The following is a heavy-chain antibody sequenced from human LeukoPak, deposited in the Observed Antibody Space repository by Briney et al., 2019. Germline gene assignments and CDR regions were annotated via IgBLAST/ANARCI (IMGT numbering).Heavy chain of an antibody. CDR1: GFTFSSYA. Sequence: EGSLRLSCAASGFTFSSYAMHWVRQAPGKGLEWVAVISYDGSNKYYADSVKGRFTISRDNSKNTLYLQMNSLRAEDTAVYYCARDRYSYGCFDYWGQGTLVTVSS. V-gene: IGHV3-30-3*01. CDR3: ARDRYSYGCFDY. D-gene: IGHD5-18*01. J-gene: IGHJ4*02. CDR2: ISYDGSNK.